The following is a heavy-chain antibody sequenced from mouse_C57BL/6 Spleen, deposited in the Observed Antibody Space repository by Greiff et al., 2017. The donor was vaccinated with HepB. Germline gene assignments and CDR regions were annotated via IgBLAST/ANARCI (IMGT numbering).Heavy chain of an antibody. CDR2: IDPSDSYT. CDR3: ARRNYVYIYAMDY. V-gene: IGHV1-69*01. CDR1: GYTFTSYW. J-gene: IGHJ4*01. Sequence: VQLQQPGAELVMPGASVKLSCKASGYTFTSYWMHWVKQRPGQGLEWIGEIDPSDSYTNYNQKFKGKSTLTVDKSSSTAYMQLSSLTSEDSAVYYCARRNYVYIYAMDYWGQGTSVTVSS. D-gene: IGHD2-2*01.